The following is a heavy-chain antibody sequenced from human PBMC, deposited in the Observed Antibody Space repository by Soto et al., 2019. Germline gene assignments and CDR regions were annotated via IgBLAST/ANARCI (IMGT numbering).Heavy chain of an antibody. CDR1: GGSISSCY. J-gene: IGHJ5*02. V-gene: IGHV4-59*08. Sequence: PSVTLSHNCTVAGGSISSCYWSWLRQPPGKGLEWVGYIYYGGTTSYNPSLKSRVTISLEASKSQVSLRLDSVTAADTAVYYCARLGAFYQSPDPWGPGTLVTVSS. CDR3: ARLGAFYQSPDP. D-gene: IGHD3-3*02. CDR2: IYYGGTT.